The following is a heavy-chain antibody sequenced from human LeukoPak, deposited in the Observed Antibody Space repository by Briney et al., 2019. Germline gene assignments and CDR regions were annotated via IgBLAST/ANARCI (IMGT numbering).Heavy chain of an antibody. D-gene: IGHD2-2*01. CDR3: ARLAGYCSSTSCLFQH. V-gene: IGHV5-51*01. CDR2: IYPGDSDT. J-gene: IGHJ1*01. CDR1: GYSFTSYW. Sequence: GESLKISCKGSGYSFTSYWIGWVRQMPGKGLEWMGIIYPGDSDTRYSPSFQGQVTISADKSISTAYLQWSSLKASDTAMYYCARLAGYCSSTSCLFQHWGQGTLVTVSS.